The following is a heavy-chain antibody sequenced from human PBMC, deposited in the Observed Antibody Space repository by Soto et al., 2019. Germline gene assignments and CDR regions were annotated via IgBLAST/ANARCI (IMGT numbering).Heavy chain of an antibody. CDR1: GGSFRGYF. CDR3: QGGDF. D-gene: IGHD3-16*01. J-gene: IGHJ4*02. CDR2: INDSGST. Sequence: PSETLSLACAGAGGSFRGYFWSWIRPSPDKGLEWIGEINDSGSTYYNPSFKRRLTISVDTSKRQISLTVTSVTAAGWAVYYFQGGDFWGQGTRVTVSS. V-gene: IGHV4-34*01.